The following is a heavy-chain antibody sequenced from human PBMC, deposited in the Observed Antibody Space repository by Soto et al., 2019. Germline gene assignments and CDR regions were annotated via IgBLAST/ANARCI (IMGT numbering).Heavy chain of an antibody. D-gene: IGHD3-3*01. V-gene: IGHV3-48*02. Sequence: GSLLLTCAASGFTFSSYSMNWVRQAPGKGLEWVSYISSSSSTIYYADSVKGRFTISRDNAKNSLYLQMNRLRDEDTAVYYCARDRFLEWPPARYYGMDVWGQGTKVTVYS. CDR2: ISSSSSTI. CDR3: ARDRFLEWPPARYYGMDV. CDR1: GFTFSSYS. J-gene: IGHJ6*02.